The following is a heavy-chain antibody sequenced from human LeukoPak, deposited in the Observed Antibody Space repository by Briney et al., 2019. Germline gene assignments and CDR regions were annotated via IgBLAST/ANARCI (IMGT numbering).Heavy chain of an antibody. J-gene: IGHJ4*02. D-gene: IGHD2-2*01. CDR1: GFTFSSYS. V-gene: IGHV3-21*01. Sequence: NPGGSLRLSCAASGFTFSSYSMNWVRQAPGKGLEWVSSISSGSSYIYYADSVKGRFTISRDNAKNSLYLQMNSPRAEDTAVYYCAREKGYCSSTSCSNYWGQGTLVTVSS. CDR3: AREKGYCSSTSCSNY. CDR2: ISSGSSYI.